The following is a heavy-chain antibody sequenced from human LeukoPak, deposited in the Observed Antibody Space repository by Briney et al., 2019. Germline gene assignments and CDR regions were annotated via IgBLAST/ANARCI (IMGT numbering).Heavy chain of an antibody. V-gene: IGHV3-21*01. CDR1: GFTFSSYS. CDR2: ISSSSSYI. J-gene: IGHJ3*02. D-gene: IGHD6-13*01. Sequence: GGSLRLSCAASGFTFSSYSMNWVRQAPGKGLEWVSSISSSSSYIYYADSVKGRFTISRDNAKNSLYLQMNSLRAEDTAVYYCARPIAAAAGTGGAFDIWGQGTMVTVSS. CDR3: ARPIAAAAGTGGAFDI.